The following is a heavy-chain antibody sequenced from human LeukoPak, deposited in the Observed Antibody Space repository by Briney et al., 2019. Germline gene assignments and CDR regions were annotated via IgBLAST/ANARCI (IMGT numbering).Heavy chain of an antibody. CDR1: GFTFSSYG. V-gene: IGHV3-23*01. CDR2: ISGSGGST. J-gene: IGHJ4*02. D-gene: IGHD2-2*01. CDR3: AKRTVRYCSSTSCPEAGFDY. Sequence: PGGSLRLSCAASGFTFSSYGMSWVRQAPGKGLEWVSAISGSGGSTYYADSVKGRFTISRDNSKNTLYLQMNSLRAEDTAVYYCAKRTVRYCSSTSCPEAGFDYWGQGTLVTVSS.